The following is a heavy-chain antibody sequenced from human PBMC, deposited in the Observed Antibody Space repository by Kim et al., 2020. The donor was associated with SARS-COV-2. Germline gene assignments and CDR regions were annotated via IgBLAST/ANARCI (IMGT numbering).Heavy chain of an antibody. CDR3: ASSGGIAAAQAFDY. CDR2: ISYDGSNK. D-gene: IGHD6-13*01. CDR1: GFTFSSYA. J-gene: IGHJ4*02. Sequence: GGSLRLSCAASGFTFSSYAMHWVRQAPGKGLEWVAVISYDGSNKYYADSVKGRFTISRDNSKNTLYLQMNSLRAEDTAVYYCASSGGIAAAQAFDYWGQGTLVTVSS. V-gene: IGHV3-30*04.